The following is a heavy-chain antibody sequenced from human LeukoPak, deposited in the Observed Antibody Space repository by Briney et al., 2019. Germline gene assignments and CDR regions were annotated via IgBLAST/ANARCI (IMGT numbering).Heavy chain of an antibody. D-gene: IGHD1-26*01. CDR2: IYYSGST. V-gene: IGHV4-39*07. CDR1: GGSISSSSYY. CDR3: ARIVAVSRYFDY. J-gene: IGHJ4*02. Sequence: SETLSLTCTVSGGSISSSSYYWGWIRQPPGKGLEWIGSIYYSGSTYYNPSLKSRVTISVDTSKNQFSLKLSSVTAADTAVYYCARIVAVSRYFDYWGQGTLVTVSS.